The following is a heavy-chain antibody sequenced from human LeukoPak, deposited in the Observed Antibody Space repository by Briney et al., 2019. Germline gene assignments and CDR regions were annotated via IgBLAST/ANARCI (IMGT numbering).Heavy chain of an antibody. CDR3: ARGPALQDIVVVVADSIDY. D-gene: IGHD2-15*01. CDR1: GGSFSGYY. J-gene: IGHJ4*02. V-gene: IGHV4-34*01. CDR2: INHSGST. Sequence: SGTLSLTCAVYGGSFSGYYWRWIRQPPGKGVEWIGGINHSGSTNYNPSLKSRVTISVDTSKNQFSLKLSSVTAADTAVYYCARGPALQDIVVVVADSIDYWGQGTLVTVSS.